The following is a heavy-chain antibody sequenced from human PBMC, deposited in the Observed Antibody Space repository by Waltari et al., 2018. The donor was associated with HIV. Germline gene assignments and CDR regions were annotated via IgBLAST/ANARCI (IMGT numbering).Heavy chain of an antibody. Sequence: EVQLVESGGGLVKPGGSLRLSCAASGFTFSSYSMNWVRQAPGKGLEWVSSISSSSSYIYYADSVKGRFTISRDNAKNSLYLQMNSLRAEDTAVYYCARGPMVRGAFGWFDPWGQGTLVTVSS. J-gene: IGHJ5*02. CDR1: GFTFSSYS. D-gene: IGHD3-10*01. CDR3: ARGPMVRGAFGWFDP. CDR2: ISSSSSYI. V-gene: IGHV3-21*01.